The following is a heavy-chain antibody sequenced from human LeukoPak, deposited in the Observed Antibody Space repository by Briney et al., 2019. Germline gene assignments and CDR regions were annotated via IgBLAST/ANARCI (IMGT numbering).Heavy chain of an antibody. D-gene: IGHD5-18*01. J-gene: IGHJ4*02. CDR1: GGSISSSSYY. Sequence: PSETLSLTCTVSGGSISSSSYYWGWIRQPPGKGLEWIGSIYYSGSTYYNPSLKSRVTISVDTSKNQFSLKLSSVTAADTAVYYCARVSGYSYGCDYWGQGTLVTVSS. CDR2: IYYSGST. CDR3: ARVSGYSYGCDY. V-gene: IGHV4-39*07.